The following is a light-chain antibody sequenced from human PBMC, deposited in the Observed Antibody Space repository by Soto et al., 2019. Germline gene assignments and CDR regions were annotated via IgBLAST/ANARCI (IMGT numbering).Light chain of an antibody. J-gene: IGLJ2*01. V-gene: IGLV2-11*01. Sequence: QSVLTQPRSVSGSPGHSVTLSCTGTSSDVGGYNYISWYQHHPGKAPKVMIYDVSKRPSGVPDRFSGSKSGNTVSLTISGLQAEDEADYYSCSYAGRNTWVFGGGTKLTVL. CDR3: CSYAGRNTWV. CDR1: SSDVGGYNY. CDR2: DVS.